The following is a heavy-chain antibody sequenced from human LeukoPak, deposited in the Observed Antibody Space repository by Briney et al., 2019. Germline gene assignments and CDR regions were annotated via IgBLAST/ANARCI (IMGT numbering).Heavy chain of an antibody. V-gene: IGHV3-30-3*01. Sequence: TGGSLRLSCAASGFTFSSYAMHWVRQAPGKGLEWVAVISPDGSMKDYADSVKGRFTISRDNAKNSLYLQMNSLRAEDTAVYYCARVYCSGGSCYAGYFDYWGQGTLVTVSS. CDR1: GFTFSSYA. CDR3: ARVYCSGGSCYAGYFDY. CDR2: ISPDGSMK. J-gene: IGHJ4*02. D-gene: IGHD2-15*01.